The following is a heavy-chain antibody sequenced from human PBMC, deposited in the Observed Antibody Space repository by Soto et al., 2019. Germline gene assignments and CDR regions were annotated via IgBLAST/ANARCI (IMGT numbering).Heavy chain of an antibody. J-gene: IGHJ2*01. V-gene: IGHV3-48*03. D-gene: IGHD2-15*01. CDR3: ARDGRIRRPDWYFDL. CDR2: ISRSGSTI. CDR1: GLTFSSYE. Sequence: PGGSLRLSCSASGLTFSSYEMDWVRQAPGKGLEWVSYISRSGSTIYYADSVKGRVTISRDNAKNSLYLQMNSLRAEDTAVYYCARDGRIRRPDWYFDLWGRGPLVTVAS.